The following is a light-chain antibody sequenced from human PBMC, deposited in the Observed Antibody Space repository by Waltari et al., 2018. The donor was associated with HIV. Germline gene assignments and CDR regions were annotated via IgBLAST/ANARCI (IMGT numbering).Light chain of an antibody. CDR3: SSYTSSRTVV. Sequence: QSALTQPASVSGSPGQSITLSCPGASSDVGRYNYVSWYQHPPGKAPKLIIYDVSNRPSGVSNRFSGSKSGTTASLTISGLQAEDEADYYCSSYTSSRTVVFGGGTKLTVL. CDR2: DVS. J-gene: IGLJ2*01. CDR1: SSDVGRYNY. V-gene: IGLV2-14*03.